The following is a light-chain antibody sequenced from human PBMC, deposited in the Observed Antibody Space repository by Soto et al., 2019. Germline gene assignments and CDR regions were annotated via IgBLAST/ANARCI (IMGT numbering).Light chain of an antibody. CDR2: EVS. V-gene: IGLV2-14*01. J-gene: IGLJ2*01. CDR3: SSYTTKSTVPVI. CDR1: SDDIGAYNF. Sequence: ALAQPASVSGSPGQSITISCTGTSDDIGAYNFVSWYQQHPDKAPKLIISEVSNRPSGISNRFSGSKSGNTASLTISGLQAEDEADYYCSSYTTKSTVPVIFGGGTQLTIL.